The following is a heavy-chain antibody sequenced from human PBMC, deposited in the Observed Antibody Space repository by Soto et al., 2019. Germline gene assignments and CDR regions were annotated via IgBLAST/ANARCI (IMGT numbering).Heavy chain of an antibody. V-gene: IGHV4-34*01. D-gene: IGHD6-13*01. CDR2: INHSGST. CDR1: GGSFNNYY. CDR3: ARGSGIAWELAAV. J-gene: IGHJ4*02. Sequence: PSETLSLTCAVYGGSFNNYYWSWIRQPPGKGLEWIGEINHSGSTNYNPSLKSRVTISVDTSKNQFSLKLSSVTAADTAVYYCARGSGIAWELAAVWGQGTLVT.